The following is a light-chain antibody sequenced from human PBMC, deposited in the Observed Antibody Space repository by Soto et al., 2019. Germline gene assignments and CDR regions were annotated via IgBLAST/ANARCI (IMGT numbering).Light chain of an antibody. J-gene: IGKJ1*01. CDR3: QQYGSWT. CDR1: QTIVNNN. CDR2: GTS. Sequence: EIVLTQSLGTLSVSPGERATLSCSASQTIVNNNLAWYQQKPGQAPSLLIYGTSSRATGIPDRFSGSGSGTDFTLTISRLEPEDSAIYYCQQYGSWTFGQGTKVEIK. V-gene: IGKV3-20*01.